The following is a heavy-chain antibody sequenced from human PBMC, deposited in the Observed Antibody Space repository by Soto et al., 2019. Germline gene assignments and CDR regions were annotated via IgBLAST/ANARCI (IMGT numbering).Heavy chain of an antibody. CDR2: IGWDSYSI. CDR1: GFTLDDYA. D-gene: IGHD4-17*01. CDR3: AKADGHYISGGAIDY. J-gene: IGHJ4*02. V-gene: IGHV3-9*01. Sequence: EVQLVESGGGLVQPGRSLRLSCVASGFTLDDYAMHWVRQVPGKGLEWVSGIGWDSYSIDYADSVKGRFTISRENAKNSLYLQMNSLEVGDTALYYCAKADGHYISGGAIDYWGQGTLVTVSS.